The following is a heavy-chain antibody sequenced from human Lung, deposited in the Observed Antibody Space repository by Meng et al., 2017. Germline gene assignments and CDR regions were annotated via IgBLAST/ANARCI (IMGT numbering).Heavy chain of an antibody. CDR1: NASLAGYY. CDR3: ARVGSVALTTVSPFDY. Sequence: HLKQWGQVYLNPPPTTAPPWAVNNASLAGYYWSGIRQSPGKGLEWIGEINRGGSTSYNPSLTSRVTMSVDTSKNHFFLKLNSVTAADTAMYHCARVGSVALTTVSPFDYWGPGMLVTVSS. D-gene: IGHD4-17*01. J-gene: IGHJ4*02. CDR2: INRGGST. V-gene: IGHV4-34*01.